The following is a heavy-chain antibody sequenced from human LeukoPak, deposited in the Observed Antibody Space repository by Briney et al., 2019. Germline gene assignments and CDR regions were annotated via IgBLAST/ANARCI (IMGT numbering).Heavy chain of an antibody. D-gene: IGHD5-24*01. CDR2: INPNSGGT. CDR3: ARSPRTGRDGYNFGSDY. CDR1: GYTFTGYY. V-gene: IGHV1-2*02. J-gene: IGHJ4*02. Sequence: GASVKVSCKASGYTFTGYYMHWVRQAPGQGLEWMGWINPNSGGTNYAQKFQGRVTMTRDTSISTAYMELSRLRSDDTAVYYCARSPRTGRDGYNFGSDYWGQGTLVTVSS.